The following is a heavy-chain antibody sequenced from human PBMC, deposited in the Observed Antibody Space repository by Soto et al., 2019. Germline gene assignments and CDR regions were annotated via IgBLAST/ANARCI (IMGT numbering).Heavy chain of an antibody. Sequence: SQTLSLTCAVSGGSVSSSSSYWGWTRQTPGKGLEWSGSIYYSGSTYYNPSLKSRVTISVDTSKNQFSLKLSSVTAADTAVYYSARHPPMIYDGYFDYWGQGTLVTVSS. J-gene: IGHJ4*02. CDR3: ARHPPMIYDGYFDY. CDR1: GGSVSSSSSY. D-gene: IGHD5-12*01. V-gene: IGHV4-39*01. CDR2: IYYSGST.